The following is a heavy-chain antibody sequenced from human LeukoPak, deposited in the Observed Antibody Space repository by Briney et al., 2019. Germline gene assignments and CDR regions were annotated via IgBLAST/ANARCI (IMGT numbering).Heavy chain of an antibody. CDR2: ISSSSSYI. D-gene: IGHD6-13*01. J-gene: IGHJ3*02. V-gene: IGHV3-21*01. CDR1: GFTFSSYS. CDR3: ARGIAAAGPLGAFDI. Sequence: GGSLRLSCAASGFTFSSYSMNWVRQAPGKGLEWVSSISSSSSYIYYADSVKGRFTISRDNAKNSLYLQMNSLRAEDTAVYYCARGIAAAGPLGAFDIWGQGTMVTVSS.